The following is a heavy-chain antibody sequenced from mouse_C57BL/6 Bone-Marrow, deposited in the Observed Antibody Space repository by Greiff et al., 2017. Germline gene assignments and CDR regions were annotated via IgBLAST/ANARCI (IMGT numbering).Heavy chain of an antibody. CDR2: IWSGGST. Sequence: VQLQESGPGLVQPSQSLSITCTVSGFSLTSYGVHWVRQSPGKGLEWLGVIWSGGSTDYNAAFISRLSISKDNSKGQVFFKVNSLQADDTAIYYCARTITTVVAPDAMDYWGQGTSVTVSS. CDR1: GFSLTSYG. J-gene: IGHJ4*01. D-gene: IGHD1-1*01. V-gene: IGHV2-2*01. CDR3: ARTITTVVAPDAMDY.